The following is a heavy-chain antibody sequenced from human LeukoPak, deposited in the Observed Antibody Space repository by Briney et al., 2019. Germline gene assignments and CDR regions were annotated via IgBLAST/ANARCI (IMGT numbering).Heavy chain of an antibody. V-gene: IGHV3-53*01. Sequence: GGSLRLSCAASGFTVSDNYMSWVRQAPGKGLGWVSIIYSAGSTHYADSVKGRFTISRDNSKNTLYLQMSSLRAEDTAVYYCTLPLRDVFDIWGQGTMVTVSS. J-gene: IGHJ3*02. CDR2: IYSAGST. CDR1: GFTVSDNY. CDR3: TLPLRDVFDI.